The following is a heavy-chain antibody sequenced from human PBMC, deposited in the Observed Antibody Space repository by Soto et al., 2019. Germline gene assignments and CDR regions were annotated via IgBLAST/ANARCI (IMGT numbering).Heavy chain of an antibody. CDR2: IYHSGST. CDR3: ARGAVPGWFDP. Sequence: QVQLQESGPGLVKPSQTLSLTCTVSGGSISSGGYYWSWIRQHPGKGLEWIGYIYHSGSTYYNPSLKRRXPXSIXPSKKQFSLKLSSVTAADTAVYYCARGAVPGWFDPWGQGTLVTVSS. CDR1: GGSISSGGYY. V-gene: IGHV4-31*03. J-gene: IGHJ5*02.